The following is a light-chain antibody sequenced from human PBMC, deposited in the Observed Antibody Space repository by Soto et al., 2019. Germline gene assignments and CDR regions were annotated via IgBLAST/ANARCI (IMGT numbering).Light chain of an antibody. CDR1: SSDVGGYNY. V-gene: IGLV2-14*01. CDR3: RSYTSSSTLHYV. Sequence: QSVLTQPASVSGSPGQSITISCTGTSSDVGGYNYVSWYQQHPCKAPKLMIYEVSNRPSGVSNRFSGSKSGNTASLTISGLQAEDEADYYCRSYTSSSTLHYVFGTGTKLTVL. CDR2: EVS. J-gene: IGLJ1*01.